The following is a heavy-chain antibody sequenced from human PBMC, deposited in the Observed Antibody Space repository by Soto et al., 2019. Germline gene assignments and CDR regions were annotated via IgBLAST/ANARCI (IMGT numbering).Heavy chain of an antibody. CDR1: GFTFKNYA. CDR3: VRDRDWAFDI. V-gene: IGHV3-48*02. Sequence: GGSLRLSCAASGFTFKNYAMHWVRQAPGKGLEWVSYIGTSRKYIFYRDSVRGRFTISRDNARNSLYLQLNSLRDEDTAVYYCVRDRDWAFDIWSQGTMVT. D-gene: IGHD3-9*01. J-gene: IGHJ3*02. CDR2: IGTSRKYI.